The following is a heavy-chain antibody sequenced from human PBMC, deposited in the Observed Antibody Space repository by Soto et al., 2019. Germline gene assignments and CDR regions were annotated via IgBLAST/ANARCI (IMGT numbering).Heavy chain of an antibody. CDR3: ARDSSRNYDFWSGYYTGNWFDP. D-gene: IGHD3-3*01. CDR2: INPNSGGT. J-gene: IGHJ5*02. V-gene: IGHV1-2*02. Sequence: GASVKVSCKASGYTFTGYYMHWVRQAPGQGLEWMGWINPNSGGTNYAQKFQGRVTMTRDTSISTAYMELSRLRSDDTAVYYCARDSSRNYDFWSGYYTGNWFDPWGQGTLVTVS. CDR1: GYTFTGYY.